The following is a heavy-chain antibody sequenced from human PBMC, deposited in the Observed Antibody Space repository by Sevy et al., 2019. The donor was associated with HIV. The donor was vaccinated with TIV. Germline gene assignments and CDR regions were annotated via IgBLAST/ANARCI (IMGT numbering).Heavy chain of an antibody. CDR2: ISYDGSNK. D-gene: IGHD2-15*01. CDR1: GFTVSRYA. J-gene: IGHJ6*02. CDR3: ARAGYCSGGSCYPPGYYYYYGMDV. V-gene: IGHV3-30-3*01. Sequence: GGSLRLSCAASGFTVSRYAMHWVRQAPGKGLEWVAVISYDGSNKYYADSVKGRLTISRDNSKNTLYLQMNSLRAEDTAVYYCARAGYCSGGSCYPPGYYYYYGMDVWGQGTTVTVSS.